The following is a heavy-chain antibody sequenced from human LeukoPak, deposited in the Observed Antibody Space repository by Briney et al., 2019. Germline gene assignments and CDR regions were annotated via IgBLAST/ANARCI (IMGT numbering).Heavy chain of an antibody. J-gene: IGHJ6*03. CDR2: IIPIFGTA. D-gene: IGHD2-2*01. CDR3: ARVVVVPAASHYYMDV. CDR1: GGTFSSYA. Sequence: SVKVSCKTSGGTFSSYAISWVRQAPGQGLEWMGGIIPIFGTANYAQKFQGRVTITADESTSTAYMELSSLRSEDTAVYYCARVVVVPAASHYYMDVWGKGTTVTVSS. V-gene: IGHV1-69*01.